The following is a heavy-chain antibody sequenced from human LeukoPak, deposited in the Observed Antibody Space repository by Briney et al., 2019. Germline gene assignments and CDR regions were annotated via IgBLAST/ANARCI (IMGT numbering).Heavy chain of an antibody. J-gene: IGHJ4*02. V-gene: IGHV3-30-3*01. CDR1: GFTFSNYA. D-gene: IGHD5-24*01. Sequence: GGSLRLSCAATGFTFSNYAIHWGRQAPGKGLEWVAFISDDGSRQHYADSVKGRFTISRDNSKNTLNLQMNSLRAEDTAVYYCAKARRRDGYNYSDYWGQGTLVTVSS. CDR2: ISDDGSRQ. CDR3: AKARRRDGYNYSDY.